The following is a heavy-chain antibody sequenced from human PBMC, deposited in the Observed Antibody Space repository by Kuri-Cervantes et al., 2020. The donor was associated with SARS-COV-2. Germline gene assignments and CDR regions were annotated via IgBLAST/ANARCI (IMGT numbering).Heavy chain of an antibody. J-gene: IGHJ4*02. D-gene: IGHD4-17*01. Sequence: SVEVSCKASGGTFSSYAISWVRQAPGQGLEWMGGIIPIFGTANYAQKFQGRVTITADESTSTAYMELSSLRSEDTAVYYCARARNGNYLNEPDYWGQGTLVTVSS. CDR2: IIPIFGTA. CDR1: GGTFSSYA. CDR3: ARARNGNYLNEPDY. V-gene: IGHV1-69*13.